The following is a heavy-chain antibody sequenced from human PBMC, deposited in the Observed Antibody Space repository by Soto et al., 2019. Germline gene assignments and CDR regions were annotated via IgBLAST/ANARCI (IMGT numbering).Heavy chain of an antibody. J-gene: IGHJ2*01. Sequence: QVQLVESGGGVVQPGRSLRLSCAASGFTFSGYGMHWVRQAPGKGLEWVAVISYDGSNKYYADSVKGRFTISRDNSKNTLYLQMNSLRAEDTAVYYCAKETAVAGHWYFDLWGRGTLVTVSS. CDR1: GFTFSGYG. D-gene: IGHD6-19*01. CDR3: AKETAVAGHWYFDL. V-gene: IGHV3-30*18. CDR2: ISYDGSNK.